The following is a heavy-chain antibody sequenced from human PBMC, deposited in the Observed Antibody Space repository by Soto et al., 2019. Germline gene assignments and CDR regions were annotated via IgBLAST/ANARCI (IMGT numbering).Heavy chain of an antibody. D-gene: IGHD2-8*01. CDR2: INAGNGNT. J-gene: IGHJ6*02. CDR1: GYTFTSYG. CDR3: ARGHSTDCSNGVCSFFYNHEMDV. Sequence: ASVKVYCKASGYTFTSYGIHWVRQAPGQRLEWTGWINAGNGNTKYSEKFQGRVTITRDTSASTVYMELTRLRSDDTAVYFCARGHSTDCSNGVCSFFYNHEMDVWGQGTTVTVSS. V-gene: IGHV1-3*01.